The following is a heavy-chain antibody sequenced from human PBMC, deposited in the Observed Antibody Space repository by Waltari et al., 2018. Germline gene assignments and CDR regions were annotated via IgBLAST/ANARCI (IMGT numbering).Heavy chain of an antibody. Sequence: QVQLVQSGAEVKKPGASVKVSCKASGYTFTGYYMHWVRQAPGQGLEWMGRINPNSGGTIYAQKFQGRFTMTRYTSISTAYMELSRLRSDDTAVYYCAIVGYYYDSSDYWGQGTLVTVSS. CDR3: AIVGYYYDSSDY. CDR1: GYTFTGYY. D-gene: IGHD3-22*01. CDR2: INPNSGGT. V-gene: IGHV1-2*06. J-gene: IGHJ4*02.